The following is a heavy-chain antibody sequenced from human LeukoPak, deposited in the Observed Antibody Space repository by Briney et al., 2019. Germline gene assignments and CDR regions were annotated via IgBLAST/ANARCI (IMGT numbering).Heavy chain of an antibody. D-gene: IGHD4-17*01. CDR3: ASSWHYGATFDY. Sequence: SETLSLTCTVSGGSISSYYWSWIRQPPGKGPEWIGYIYYSGSTNYDPSLKSRVTISVDTSKNQFSLKLSSVTAADTAVYYCASSWHYGATFDYWGQGTLVTVSS. CDR1: GGSISSYY. J-gene: IGHJ4*02. CDR2: IYYSGST. V-gene: IGHV4-59*01.